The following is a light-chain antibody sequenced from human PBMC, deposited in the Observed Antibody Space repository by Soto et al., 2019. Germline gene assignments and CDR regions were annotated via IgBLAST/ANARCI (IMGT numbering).Light chain of an antibody. V-gene: IGLV7-46*01. CDR2: DTS. Sequence: QAVVTQEPSLTVSPGGTVTLTCGLRTGVVTRGHYPYWFQQRPGQAPTTLIYDTSKKHSWTPARFSGSLLGGKAALTLSGAQPEDEADYYCLFTYNGARVFGGGTKLTVL. CDR3: LFTYNGARV. J-gene: IGLJ2*01. CDR1: TGVVTRGHY.